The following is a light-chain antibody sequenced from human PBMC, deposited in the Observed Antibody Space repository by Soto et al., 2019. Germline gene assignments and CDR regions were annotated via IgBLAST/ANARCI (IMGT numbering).Light chain of an antibody. V-gene: IGLV2-11*01. CDR1: SNDVGGYNY. CDR3: CAYAGTYTV. Sequence: QSALTQPRSVSGSPGQSVTISCTGTSNDVGGYNYVSWYQQHPGKAPTLMIYDVSQRPSGVPDRFSGSKSGNTASLTISGLQSEDEADYDCCAYAGTYTVFGGGTKLTVL. J-gene: IGLJ2*01. CDR2: DVS.